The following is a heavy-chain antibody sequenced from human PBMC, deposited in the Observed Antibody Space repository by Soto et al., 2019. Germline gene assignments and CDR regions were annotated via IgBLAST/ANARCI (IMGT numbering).Heavy chain of an antibody. CDR2: ISAYNGNT. Sequence: ASVKVSCKASGYTFTSYGISWVRQAPGQGLEWMGWISAYNGNTNYAQKLQGRVTMTTDTSTSTAYMELRSLRSDDTAVYYCARYLLSRGVILSWFDSWGQGTLVTVSS. CDR3: ARYLLSRGVILSWFDS. D-gene: IGHD3-10*01. V-gene: IGHV1-18*01. CDR1: GYTFTSYG. J-gene: IGHJ5*01.